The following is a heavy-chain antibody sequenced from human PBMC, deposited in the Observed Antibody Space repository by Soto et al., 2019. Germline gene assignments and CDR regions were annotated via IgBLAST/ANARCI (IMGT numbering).Heavy chain of an antibody. J-gene: IGHJ6*02. CDR2: TYYRSKWYN. Sequence: SQTLSLTCAISGDSVSSNSAAWNWIRQSPSRGLEWLGRTYYRSKWYNDYAVSVKSRITINPDTSKNQFSLQLNSVTPEDTAVYYCARTITMVRDPISGGMDVWGQGTTVTVSS. CDR3: ARTITMVRDPISGGMDV. V-gene: IGHV6-1*01. D-gene: IGHD3-10*01. CDR1: GDSVSSNSAA.